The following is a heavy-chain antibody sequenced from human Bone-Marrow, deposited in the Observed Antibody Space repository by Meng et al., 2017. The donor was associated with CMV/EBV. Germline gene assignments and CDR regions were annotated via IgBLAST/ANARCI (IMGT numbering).Heavy chain of an antibody. CDR1: GGTFSSYT. J-gene: IGHJ5*02. D-gene: IGHD1-14*01. Sequence: SVKVSCKASGGTFSSYTISWVRQAPGQGLEWMGRIIPILGTANYAQKFQGRVTITTDESTSTAYMELSSLRSEDTAVYYCARAYHLYNQVLRFDPWGQGTLVTVSS. CDR2: IIPILGTA. V-gene: IGHV1-69*16. CDR3: ARAYHLYNQVLRFDP.